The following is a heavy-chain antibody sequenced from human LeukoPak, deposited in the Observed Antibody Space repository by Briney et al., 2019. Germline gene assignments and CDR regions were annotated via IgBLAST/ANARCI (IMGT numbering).Heavy chain of an antibody. Sequence: GGSLRLSCAASGFTFSSYGMHWVRQAPGKGLERVAIIWYDGSNKYYTDSVKGRFTISRDNSKNTLYLQMNSLRAEDTAVYYCARDSDYGGNQEFDYWGQGTLVTVSS. CDR1: GFTFSSYG. CDR3: ARDSDYGGNQEFDY. D-gene: IGHD4-23*01. V-gene: IGHV3-33*01. CDR2: IWYDGSNK. J-gene: IGHJ4*02.